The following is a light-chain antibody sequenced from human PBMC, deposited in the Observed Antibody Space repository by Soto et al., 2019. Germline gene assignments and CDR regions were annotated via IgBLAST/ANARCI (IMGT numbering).Light chain of an antibody. CDR3: SSYTSSSTPGV. V-gene: IGLV2-14*01. Sequence: QSALTQPASVSGSPGQSITISCTGSSRDVGAYKYVSWYQQHPGKAPKLMIYDVSNRPSGVSDRFSGSKSGNTASLTISGLQAEDEGDYYCSSYTSSSTPGVFGGGTKLTVL. J-gene: IGLJ2*01. CDR1: SRDVGAYKY. CDR2: DVS.